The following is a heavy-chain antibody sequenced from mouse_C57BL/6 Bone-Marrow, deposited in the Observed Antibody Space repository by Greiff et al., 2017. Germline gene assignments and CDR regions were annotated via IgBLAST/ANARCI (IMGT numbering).Heavy chain of an antibody. D-gene: IGHD2-5*01. CDR2: IDPSDSET. Sequence: QVQLQQPGAELVRPGSSVKLSCKASGYTFTSYWLHWVKPRPIQGLEWIGNIDPSDSETHYNQKFKDKATLTVDKSSSTAYMQLSSLTSEDSAVYYCAREDYSNFGGFAYWGQGTLVTVSA. CDR1: GYTFTSYW. V-gene: IGHV1-52*01. J-gene: IGHJ3*01. CDR3: AREDYSNFGGFAY.